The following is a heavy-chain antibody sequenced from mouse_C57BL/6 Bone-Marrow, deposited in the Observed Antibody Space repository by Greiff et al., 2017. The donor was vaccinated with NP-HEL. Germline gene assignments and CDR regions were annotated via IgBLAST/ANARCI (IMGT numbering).Heavy chain of an antibody. D-gene: IGHD1-1*01. Sequence: EVKLMESGGGLVKPGGSLKLSCAASGFTFSDYGMHWVRQAPEKGLEWVAYISSGSSTIYYADTVKGRFTISRDNAKNTLFLQMTSLRSEDTAMYYCARNPYYYGNWYFDVWGTGTTVTVSS. CDR1: GFTFSDYG. CDR2: ISSGSSTI. V-gene: IGHV5-17*01. J-gene: IGHJ1*03. CDR3: ARNPYYYGNWYFDV.